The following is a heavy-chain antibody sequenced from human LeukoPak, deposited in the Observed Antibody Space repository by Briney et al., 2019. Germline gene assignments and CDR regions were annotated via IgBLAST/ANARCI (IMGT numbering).Heavy chain of an antibody. V-gene: IGHV1-8*03. CDR2: VNPNSGNT. J-gene: IGHJ4*02. CDR1: GYTFTGYY. D-gene: IGHD3-3*01. Sequence: ASVNVSCKASGYTFTGYYMHWVRQAPGQGLEWMGWVNPNSGNTGYAQKFQGRVTITRNTSISTAYMELSSLRSEDTAVYYCARGSINDFWSGYSEDFDYWGQGTLVTVSS. CDR3: ARGSINDFWSGYSEDFDY.